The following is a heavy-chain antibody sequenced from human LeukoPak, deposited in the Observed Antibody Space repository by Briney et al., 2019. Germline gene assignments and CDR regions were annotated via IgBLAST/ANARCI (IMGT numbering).Heavy chain of an antibody. V-gene: IGHV4-39*01. CDR1: GDSISSSSSY. CDR3: ARHSPVVAATVAFDF. J-gene: IGHJ3*01. CDR2: MYYSGST. Sequence: SETLSLTCTVSGDSISSSSSYWGWIRQPPGKGLEWIGTMYYSGSTNYNPSLKSRVTISGDTSKNQFSLKLTSVTAADTAVYYCARHSPVVAATVAFDFWGQGTMITVSS. D-gene: IGHD2-15*01.